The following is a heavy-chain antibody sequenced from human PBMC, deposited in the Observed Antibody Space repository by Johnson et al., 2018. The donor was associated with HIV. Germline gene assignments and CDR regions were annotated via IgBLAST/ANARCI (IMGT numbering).Heavy chain of an antibody. D-gene: IGHD3-22*01. CDR2: ISYDGSNK. Sequence: QVQLVESGGGVVQPGRSLRLSCAASGFTFSSYAMHWVRQAPGKGLEWVAVISYDGSNKYYADSVKGRFTISRDNSKNTLYLQMNSLRAEDTAVYYCAREKKATMIVGVLTTGGAFAIGGQGTMVTVSS. CDR3: AREKKATMIVGVLTTGGAFAI. V-gene: IGHV3-30-3*01. J-gene: IGHJ3*02. CDR1: GFTFSSYA.